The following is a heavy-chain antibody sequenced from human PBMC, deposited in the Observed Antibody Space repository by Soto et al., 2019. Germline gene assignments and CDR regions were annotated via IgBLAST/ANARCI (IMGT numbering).Heavy chain of an antibody. J-gene: IGHJ3*02. CDR2: LSSSKTYI. CDR1: GFSFSSYS. D-gene: IGHD6-19*01. Sequence: EVQLVESGGDLVQPGRSLRLSCAASGFSFSSYSMNWVRQAPGKGLEWISYLSSSKTYIWYADSVKGRFTISRDNAKNSLSLQMNSLRDEDTAVYYCVRDSGWAFDIWGLGTMVTVSS. V-gene: IGHV3-48*02. CDR3: VRDSGWAFDI.